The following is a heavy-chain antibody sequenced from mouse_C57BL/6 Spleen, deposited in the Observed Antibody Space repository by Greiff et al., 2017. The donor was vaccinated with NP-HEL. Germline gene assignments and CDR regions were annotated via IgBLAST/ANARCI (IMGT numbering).Heavy chain of an antibody. V-gene: IGHV1-53*01. CDR3: ARSGMVTTYAMDY. CDR2: INPSNGGT. CDR1: GYTFTSYW. D-gene: IGHD2-2*01. J-gene: IGHJ4*01. Sequence: QVQLQQPGTELVKPGASVKLSCKASGYTFTSYWMHWVKQRPGQGLEWIGNINPSNGGTNYNEKFKSKATLTVDKSSSTAYMQLISLTSEDSAVYYCARSGMVTTYAMDYWGQGTSVTVSS.